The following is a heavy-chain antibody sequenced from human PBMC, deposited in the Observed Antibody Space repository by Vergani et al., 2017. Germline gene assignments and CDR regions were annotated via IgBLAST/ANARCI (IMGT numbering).Heavy chain of an antibody. J-gene: IGHJ4*02. CDR2: IKQDGSEK. Sequence: EVQLVESGGGLVQPGGSLRLSCAASGFTFSSYWMSWVRQAPGKGLEWVANIKQDGSEKDYVDSVKGRFTISRDNAKNSLYLQMNSLRAEDTAVYYCARPNRGYSYGYVFDYWGQGTLVTVSS. D-gene: IGHD5-18*01. V-gene: IGHV3-7*01. CDR1: GFTFSSYW. CDR3: ARPNRGYSYGYVFDY.